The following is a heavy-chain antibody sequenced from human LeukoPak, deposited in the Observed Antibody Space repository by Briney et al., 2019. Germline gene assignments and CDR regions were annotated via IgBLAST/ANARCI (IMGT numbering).Heavy chain of an antibody. CDR1: GFTFSSYG. CDR2: IWYDGSNK. CDR3: AKEELRYCSSTSCSSFDY. J-gene: IGHJ4*02. V-gene: IGHV3-33*06. D-gene: IGHD2-2*01. Sequence: GGSLRLSCAAPGFTFSSYGMHWVRQAPGKGLEWVAVIWYDGSNKYYADSVKGRFTISRDNSKNTLYLQMNSLRAEDTAVYYCAKEELRYCSSTSCSSFDYWGQGTLVTVSS.